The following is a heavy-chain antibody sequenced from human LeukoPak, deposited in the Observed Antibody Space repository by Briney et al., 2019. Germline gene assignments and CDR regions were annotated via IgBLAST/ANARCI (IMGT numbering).Heavy chain of an antibody. V-gene: IGHV1-18*01. CDR1: GYTFTSYG. Sequence: GASVKVSCKASGYTFTSYGISWVRQAPGQGLEWRGWISAYNGNTNYAQKLQGRVTMTTDTSTSTAYMELRSLRSDDTAVYYCARDLRTTVTFDKFDYWGQGTLVTVSS. D-gene: IGHD4-17*01. CDR2: ISAYNGNT. CDR3: ARDLRTTVTFDKFDY. J-gene: IGHJ4*02.